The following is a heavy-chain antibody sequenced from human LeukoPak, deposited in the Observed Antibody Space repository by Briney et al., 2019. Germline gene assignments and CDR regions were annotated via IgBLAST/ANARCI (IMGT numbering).Heavy chain of an antibody. V-gene: IGHV4-34*01. J-gene: IGHJ6*03. D-gene: IGHD5-18*01. CDR3: ARGLTDTAMVPRRYYMDV. CDR1: GGSFSGYY. Sequence: SETLSLTCAVYGGSFSGYYWSWIRQPPGKGLEWIGEINHSGSTNYNPSLKSRVTISVDTSKNLFSLKLSSVTAADTAVYYCARGLTDTAMVPRRYYMDVWGKGTTVTVSS. CDR2: INHSGST.